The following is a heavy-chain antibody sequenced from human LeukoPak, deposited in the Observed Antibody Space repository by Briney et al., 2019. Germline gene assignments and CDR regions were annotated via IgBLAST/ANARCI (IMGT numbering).Heavy chain of an antibody. CDR3: ASRNSLFI. CDR1: GFTFSNSW. J-gene: IGHJ4*02. CDR2: IKHDGTEK. Sequence: QPGGSLRLSCAASGFTFSNSWMSWVRQAPGKGLEWVANIKHDGTEKYHVDSMKGRFTISRDNAKNSLYLQMNSLRAEDTSVYYCASRNSLFIWGQGTLVTVSS. D-gene: IGHD4-23*01. V-gene: IGHV3-7*01.